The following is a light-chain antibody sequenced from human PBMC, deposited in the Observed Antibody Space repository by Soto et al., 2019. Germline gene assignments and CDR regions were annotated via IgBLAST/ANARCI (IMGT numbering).Light chain of an antibody. Sequence: EFVLTQSPGTLSLSPGERATLSCRASQSLTNSFIAWYQQRPGQAPRLLIYDTSSRASGIPDRFSGSGSGTDFTLTISSLEPEDFAVYYCQQFGISPLTFGQGTKVDIK. V-gene: IGKV3-20*01. J-gene: IGKJ1*01. CDR3: QQFGISPLT. CDR1: QSLTNSF. CDR2: DTS.